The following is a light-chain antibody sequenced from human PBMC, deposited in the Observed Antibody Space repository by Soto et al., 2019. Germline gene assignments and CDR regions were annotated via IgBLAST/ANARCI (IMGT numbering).Light chain of an antibody. CDR1: TSNIGAGYD. Sequence: QSVLTQPASVSGTPGQRVTISCTGSTSNIGAGYDVHWYQQVPGAAPELLIFGDNNRPSGGPARFSGDKSDTSASLDITGLQADYEDDYYCQSYDDTLRGVVFGGGTKLTVL. CDR2: GDN. J-gene: IGLJ2*01. V-gene: IGLV1-40*01. CDR3: QSYDDTLRGVV.